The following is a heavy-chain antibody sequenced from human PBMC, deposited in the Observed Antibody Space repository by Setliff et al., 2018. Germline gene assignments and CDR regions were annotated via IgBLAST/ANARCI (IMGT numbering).Heavy chain of an antibody. CDR3: ARATVGLATIIYFDS. D-gene: IGHD5-12*01. Sequence: SETLSLTCTASGASISSGFYYWSWIRQPAGSGLEWIGRVHSSGDTKYSPSLKTRVTMAVDTSKNQFSLKLNSATATDTGTYYCARATVGLATIIYFDSWAQGVLVTVS. V-gene: IGHV4-61*02. J-gene: IGHJ4*02. CDR1: GASISSGFYY. CDR2: VHSSGDT.